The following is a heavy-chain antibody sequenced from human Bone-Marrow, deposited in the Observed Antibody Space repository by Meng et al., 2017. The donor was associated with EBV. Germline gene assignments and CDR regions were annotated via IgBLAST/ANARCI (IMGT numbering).Heavy chain of an antibody. V-gene: IGHV3-23*04. CDR1: GVTFSSYS. Sequence: GQLVEYGGALVQPGGSRRLSCAVSGVTFSSYSMTWVRQAPGKGLEWVSTISGSGGTTWYADSVQGRFTISRDNSKNTLYVQMNRLRAEDTALYYCAKVRYSDYDSIDYWGQGTLVTVSS. CDR2: ISGSGGTT. D-gene: IGHD5-12*01. CDR3: AKVRYSDYDSIDY. J-gene: IGHJ4*02.